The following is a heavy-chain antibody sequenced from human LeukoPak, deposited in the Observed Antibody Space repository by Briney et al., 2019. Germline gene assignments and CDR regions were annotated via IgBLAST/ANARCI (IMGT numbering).Heavy chain of an antibody. CDR2: IYTSGST. J-gene: IGHJ4*02. V-gene: IGHV4-61*02. Sequence: SETLSLTCTVSGGSISSGSYYWSWIRQPAGKGLEWIGRIYTSGSTNYNPSLKSRVTISVDTSKNQFSLKLSSVTAADTAVYYCARYCSSASCYDYWGQGTLVTVSS. D-gene: IGHD2-2*01. CDR3: ARYCSSASCYDY. CDR1: GGSISSGSYY.